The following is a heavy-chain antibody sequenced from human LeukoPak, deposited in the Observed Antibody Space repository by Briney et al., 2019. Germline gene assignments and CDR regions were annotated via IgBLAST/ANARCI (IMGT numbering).Heavy chain of an antibody. J-gene: IGHJ4*02. D-gene: IGHD1-26*01. CDR1: GFTFSTYA. CDR3: AKNSGSYYDY. CDR2: ITGGGGGT. V-gene: IGHV3-23*01. Sequence: WGSLRLSCVASGFTFSTYAMTWVRQAPGKGLEWVSGITGGGGGTFYTDSVKGRFTISRDNSKNTVYLQMNSLRAEDTAVYYCAKNSGSYYDYWGQGTLVTVSS.